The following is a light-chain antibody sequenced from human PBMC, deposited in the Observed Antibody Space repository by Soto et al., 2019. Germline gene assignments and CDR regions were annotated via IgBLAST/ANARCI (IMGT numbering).Light chain of an antibody. Sequence: DIQMTQSPSSMSASVGDRITISCRASQSINTYLNWYQQKTGKAPQLLIYGASSLPSGVPSRFSGSGSGTDFTLTITSLQPEDFATYHCQQSYSGLTFGGGTKVEVK. CDR2: GAS. V-gene: IGKV1-39*01. J-gene: IGKJ4*01. CDR3: QQSYSGLT. CDR1: QSINTY.